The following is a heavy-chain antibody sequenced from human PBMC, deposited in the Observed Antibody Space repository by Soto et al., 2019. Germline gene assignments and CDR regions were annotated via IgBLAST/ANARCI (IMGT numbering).Heavy chain of an antibody. CDR1: GFTVRANY. Sequence: EVQLVESGGGLIQPGGSLRLSCAVSGFTVRANYMSWVRQAPGKGLEWGSVIYSGGTTYYADSVKGRFIISRDISKNPLYLQMNSLRAEDTAVYYCARQSLGNIRLRGLDYWGQGTLVTVSS. CDR2: IYSGGTT. J-gene: IGHJ4*02. CDR3: ARQSLGNIRLRGLDY. V-gene: IGHV3-53*01. D-gene: IGHD1-1*01.